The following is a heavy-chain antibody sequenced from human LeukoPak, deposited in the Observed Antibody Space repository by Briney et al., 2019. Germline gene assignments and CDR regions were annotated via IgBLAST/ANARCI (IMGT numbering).Heavy chain of an antibody. CDR3: AREGYSSGWYVRGLNLDAFDI. CDR1: GGSISSGDYY. Sequence: SQTLSLTCTVSGGSISSGDYYWGWIRQPPGKGLEWIGYIYYSGSTYYNPSLKSRVTISVDTSKNQFSLKLSSVTAADTAVYYCAREGYSSGWYVRGLNLDAFDIWGQGTMVTVSS. J-gene: IGHJ3*02. CDR2: IYYSGST. D-gene: IGHD6-19*01. V-gene: IGHV4-30-4*01.